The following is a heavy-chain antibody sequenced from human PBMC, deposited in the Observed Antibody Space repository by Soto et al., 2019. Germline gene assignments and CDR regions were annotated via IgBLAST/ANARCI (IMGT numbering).Heavy chain of an antibody. CDR1: DYCIGRGYY. CDR3: ARARIAAAGTIVDS. V-gene: IGHV4-38-2*01. D-gene: IGHD6-25*01. Sequence: WRTLALTCVVSDYCIGRGYYWGSFRQPPGKGLEWIGSIYHSGNTYYNPSLTSRVTMSIDTSKNHFSLNLTSVTAADTAVYYCARARIAAAGTIVDSWAQGPLVTVS. CDR2: IYHSGNT. J-gene: IGHJ4*02.